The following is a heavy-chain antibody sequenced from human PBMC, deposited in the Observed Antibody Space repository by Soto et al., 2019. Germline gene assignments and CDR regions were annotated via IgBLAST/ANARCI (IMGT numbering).Heavy chain of an antibody. V-gene: IGHV3-30-3*01. J-gene: IGHJ4*02. CDR1: GFNVSAYT. CDR2: ISSDGNHK. D-gene: IGHD1-26*01. CDR3: ARWEQPRVDY. Sequence: QVTLVESGGGVVQPGRSLRLSCAASGFNVSAYTMHWVRQAPGKGLEWVAVISSDGNHKYYTDSVKGRFTISRDTSTNTLYLQMNSLRAEDTAVYYCARWEQPRVDYWGQGTLVTVSS.